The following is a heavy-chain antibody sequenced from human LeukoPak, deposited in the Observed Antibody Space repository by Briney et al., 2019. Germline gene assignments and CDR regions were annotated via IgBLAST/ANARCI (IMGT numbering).Heavy chain of an antibody. J-gene: IGHJ3*02. Sequence: GGSLRLSCVASGFSFSDSAIHWVRQASGKGLDWVGRIRGKADTYATIYAASVRGRFTISRDDSKNTAYLQMNSLKTEDTAVYYCTRLSSGYAQDAHDIWGQGTTVAVSS. D-gene: IGHD3-22*01. CDR1: GFSFSDSA. CDR2: IRGKADTYAT. V-gene: IGHV3-73*01. CDR3: TRLSSGYAQDAHDI.